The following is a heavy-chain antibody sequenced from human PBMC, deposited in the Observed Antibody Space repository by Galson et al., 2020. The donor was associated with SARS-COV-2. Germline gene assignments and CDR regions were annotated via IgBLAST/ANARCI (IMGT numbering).Heavy chain of an antibody. V-gene: IGHV3-30*04. CDR2: VSFDGKEK. CDR1: GFTFSSYT. Sequence: GGSLRLSCTASGFTFSSYTLHWVRQAPGKGLNWVAVVSFDGKEKYYADSVKGRFTISRDNSKNTLFLQMNGLTTEDTAVYYCARPSSPGINLADGYIAYWGQGTLVTVSS. D-gene: IGHD6-13*01. CDR3: ARPSSPGINLADGYIAY. J-gene: IGHJ4*02.